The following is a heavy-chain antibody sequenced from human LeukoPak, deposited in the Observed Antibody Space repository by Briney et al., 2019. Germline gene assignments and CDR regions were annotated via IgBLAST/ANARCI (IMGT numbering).Heavy chain of an antibody. CDR3: ARSAEISGYWPKVVVDV. CDR2: MKPNTGKT. D-gene: IGHD3-22*01. J-gene: IGHJ6*02. Sequence: ASVKVSCKASGYTFNNYDINWLRQATGQGLEWMGWMKPNTGKTGYAQNFQGRVTMTSNTSISTAYMELSSLRSDDAAVYYCARSAEISGYWPKVVVDVWGQGTTVTVSS. CDR1: GYTFNNYD. V-gene: IGHV1-8*01.